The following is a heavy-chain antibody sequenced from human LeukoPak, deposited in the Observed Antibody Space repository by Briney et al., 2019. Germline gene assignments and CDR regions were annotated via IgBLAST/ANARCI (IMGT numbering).Heavy chain of an antibody. CDR2: ITWDGVST. D-gene: IGHD6-13*01. Sequence: PGGSLRLSCAASGFTFDDYTMHWVRQVPGKGLQWVSLITWDGVSTYYADSVKGRFTLSRDNSKNSLYLQMNSLRTEDTALYYCAKDIYARLDSSRGYFDYWGQGTLVTVSS. J-gene: IGHJ4*02. CDR3: AKDIYARLDSSRGYFDY. CDR1: GFTFDDYT. V-gene: IGHV3-43*01.